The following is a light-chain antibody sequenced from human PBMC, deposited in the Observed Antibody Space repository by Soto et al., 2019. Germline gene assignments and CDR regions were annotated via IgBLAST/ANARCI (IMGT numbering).Light chain of an antibody. V-gene: IGKV1-39*01. CDR2: AAS. J-gene: IGKJ2*02. CDR3: QQSFSTPRT. CDR1: QSISTY. Sequence: DILMTQSPSSLYASVGDRVTMTCRASQSISTYLNWYQQKVGKAPKLLIYAASSLQRGVPSRFSGSGSGTDFALTISSLQPEDFATYYCQQSFSTPRTFGQGTKLEIK.